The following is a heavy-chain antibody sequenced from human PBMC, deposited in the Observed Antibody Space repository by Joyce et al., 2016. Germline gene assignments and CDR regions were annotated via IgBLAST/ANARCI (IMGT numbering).Heavy chain of an antibody. CDR3: AGGILTGYFDY. CDR2: ISYDGSNK. D-gene: IGHD3-9*01. V-gene: IGHV3-30*03. Sequence: QGQLVESGGGVVQPGRSLRLSCAASGFTFRNYGRHWVRQAPGKGLEWVAVISYDGSNKHYGDSVKGRFTISRDNSKNTLYLQMNSLRAEDTAVYYCAGGILTGYFDYWGQGTLVTVSS. J-gene: IGHJ4*02. CDR1: GFTFRNYG.